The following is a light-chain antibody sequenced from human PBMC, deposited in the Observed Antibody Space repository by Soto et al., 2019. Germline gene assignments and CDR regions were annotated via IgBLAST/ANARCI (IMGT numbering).Light chain of an antibody. J-gene: IGLJ2*01. Sequence: QSALTQAASVSGSPGQSITISCTGTSSDVGSYNLVSWYQQHPGKAPKLMIYEGSKRPSGVSNRCSGSKSGNTASLTISGLQAEDEADYYCCSYAGSSTLVFGGGTKLTVL. CDR3: CSYAGSSTLV. V-gene: IGLV2-23*01. CDR2: EGS. CDR1: SSDVGSYNL.